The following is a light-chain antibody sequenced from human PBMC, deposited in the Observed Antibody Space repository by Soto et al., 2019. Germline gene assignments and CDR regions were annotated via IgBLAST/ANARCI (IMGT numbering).Light chain of an antibody. J-gene: IGKJ1*01. Sequence: DIQMTQSPSTLSASVGDRVTITCRASQSISSWLAWYQQKPGKAPKLLIYDAYSLESGVPSRFSGRGSGTECTLPNSSLHPVPFATYYCQQYNSYPYTFGQGTKVEIK. CDR2: DAY. V-gene: IGKV1-5*01. CDR1: QSISSW. CDR3: QQYNSYPYT.